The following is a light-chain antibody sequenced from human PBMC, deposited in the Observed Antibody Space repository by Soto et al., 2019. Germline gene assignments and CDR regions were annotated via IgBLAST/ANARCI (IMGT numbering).Light chain of an antibody. CDR1: QSISTY. V-gene: IGKV1-39*01. CDR2: TAS. CDR3: QQVYSTPPWT. Sequence: DIQMTQSPSSLSASVGDRVTITCRASQSISTYLNWYQQNVGKAHKLLIYTASSLQSGVPSRFSGSESGTDFTHTINNLQPEQCRTYYWQQVYSTPPWTFGQGTTVDIK. J-gene: IGKJ1*01.